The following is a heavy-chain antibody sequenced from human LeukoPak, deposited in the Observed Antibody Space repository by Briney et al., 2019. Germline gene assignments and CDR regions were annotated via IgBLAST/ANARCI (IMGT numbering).Heavy chain of an antibody. V-gene: IGHV3-30*03. D-gene: IGHD6-13*01. CDR1: GFIFSNYG. CDR3: GTAAGGTTVY. J-gene: IGHJ4*02. CDR2: VSTDGDNK. Sequence: PGRPLRLSCAASGFIFSNYGMQWVRQAPGKGLEWVAVVSTDGDNKYYGDSVKGRFTISRDNSENTLFLQMNSLRPGDTAVYYCGTAAGGTTVYWGQGTLVTVSS.